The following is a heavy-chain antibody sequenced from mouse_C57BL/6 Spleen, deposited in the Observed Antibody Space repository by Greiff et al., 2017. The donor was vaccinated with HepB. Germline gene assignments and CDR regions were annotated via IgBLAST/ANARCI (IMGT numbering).Heavy chain of an antibody. CDR1: GYTFTSYW. Sequence: QVQLQQPGAELVKPGASVKLSCKASGYTFTSYWMHWVKQRPGQGLEWIGMIHPNSGSTNYNEKFKSKATLTVDKSSSTAYMQLNSLTSEDSAVYYCVRSGVLRYPDYWGQGTTLTVSS. CDR3: VRSGVLRYPDY. D-gene: IGHD1-1*01. CDR2: IHPNSGST. J-gene: IGHJ2*01. V-gene: IGHV1-64*01.